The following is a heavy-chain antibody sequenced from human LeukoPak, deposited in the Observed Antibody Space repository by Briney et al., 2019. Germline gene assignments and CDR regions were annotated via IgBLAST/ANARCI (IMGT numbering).Heavy chain of an antibody. D-gene: IGHD2-2*01. V-gene: IGHV3-23*01. CDR3: AKVRRDIVVVPAAYYYYYGMDV. CDR1: EFTFSSYA. J-gene: IGHJ6*02. Sequence: GGSLRLSGAASEFTFSSYAMIWVPRPPGKGRDGVSAIIVMVVSTYYADSVKGRFTISRDNSKNTLCLQMNSLRAEDTAVYYCAKVRRDIVVVPAAYYYYYGMDVWGQGTTVTVSS. CDR2: IIVMVVST.